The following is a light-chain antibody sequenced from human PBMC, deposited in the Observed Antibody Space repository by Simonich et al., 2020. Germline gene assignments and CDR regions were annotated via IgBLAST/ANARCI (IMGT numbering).Light chain of an antibody. CDR3: GADHGSGSNFVWV. CDR2: VGTVGLVG. J-gene: IGLJ3*02. Sequence: QPVLTQPPSASASLGASVTPTSTLSSGYSNYKGDWSQQRPGKGPRFVMRVGTVGLVGSKGDGIPYRFSVLGSGMNRDLTIKNIQEEDESDYHCGADHGSGSNFVWVFGGGTKLTVL. CDR1: SGYSNYK. V-gene: IGLV9-49*01.